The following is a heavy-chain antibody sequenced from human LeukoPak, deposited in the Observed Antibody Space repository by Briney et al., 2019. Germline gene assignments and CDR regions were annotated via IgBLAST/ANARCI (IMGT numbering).Heavy chain of an antibody. V-gene: IGHV3-13*01. CDR3: ARGPRGYCSGGSCYRPIDY. CDR1: GFTFSSYD. Sequence: GGSLRLSCAASGFTFSSYDMPWVRQATGKGLEWVSTIGIAGDTYYAGSVKGRFTISRDNAKNSLYLQMNSLRAEDTAVYYCARGPRGYCSGGSCYRPIDYWGQGTLVTVSS. D-gene: IGHD2-15*01. J-gene: IGHJ4*02. CDR2: IGIAGDT.